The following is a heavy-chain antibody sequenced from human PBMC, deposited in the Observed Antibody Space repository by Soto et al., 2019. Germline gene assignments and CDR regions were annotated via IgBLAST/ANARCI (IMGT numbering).Heavy chain of an antibody. D-gene: IGHD3-9*01. V-gene: IGHV3-30*18. J-gene: IGHJ6*02. CDR2: ISHDGSKT. Sequence: PGGSLSLSCAASGFTFNSYGIHWVRQAPGKGLEWVAVISHDGSKTNYADSVKGRFTISRDISKDTVYLQMNSLRAEDTAVYYCAKEGSDYDILTGSGYYGMDVWGQGTTVTVSS. CDR1: GFTFNSYG. CDR3: AKEGSDYDILTGSGYYGMDV.